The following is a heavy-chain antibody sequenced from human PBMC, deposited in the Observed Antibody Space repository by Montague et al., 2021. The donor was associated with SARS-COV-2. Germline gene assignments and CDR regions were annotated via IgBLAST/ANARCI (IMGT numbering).Heavy chain of an antibody. J-gene: IGHJ5*02. CDR2: ISYSGST. CDR3: ARLWDFYGSGSYKNSRFDP. D-gene: IGHD3-10*01. Sequence: SETLSLTCTVSAGSISTNSYYWAWIRQPPGKGLEWIGSISYSGSTYFNPSLKSRLTISVDTSKNHFSLKPSSVTAADTAVYYCARLWDFYGSGSYKNSRFDPWGQGTRVTVSS. CDR1: AGSISTNSYY. V-gene: IGHV4-39*02.